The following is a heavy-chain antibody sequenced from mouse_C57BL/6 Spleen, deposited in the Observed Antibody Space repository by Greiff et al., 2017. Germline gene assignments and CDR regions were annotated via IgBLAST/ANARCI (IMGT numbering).Heavy chain of an antibody. CDR1: GYTFTSYW. CDR2: ITPSNGGT. Sequence: VQLQQPGTELVKPGASVKLSCKASGYTFTSYWMHWVKQRPGQGLEWIGNITPSNGGTNYNEKFKSKATLTVDKSSSTAYLQLSSLTSEDSAVYYCAREGGMVTTGPWFAYWGQGTLVTVSA. J-gene: IGHJ3*01. D-gene: IGHD2-2*01. V-gene: IGHV1-53*01. CDR3: AREGGMVTTGPWFAY.